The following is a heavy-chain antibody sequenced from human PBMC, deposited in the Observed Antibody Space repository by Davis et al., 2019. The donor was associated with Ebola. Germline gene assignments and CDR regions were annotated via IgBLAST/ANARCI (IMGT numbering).Heavy chain of an antibody. CDR3: TTTTVTTDY. V-gene: IGHV3-73*01. CDR1: GFTFSGSA. J-gene: IGHJ4*02. D-gene: IGHD4-17*01. CDR2: IRSKANSYAT. Sequence: GGSLRLSCAASGFTFSGSAMHWVRQASGEGLGWVGRIRSKANSYATADAASVKGRFTISRDDSKDTAYLQMNSLKTEDTAVYYCTTTTVTTDYWGQGTLVTVSS.